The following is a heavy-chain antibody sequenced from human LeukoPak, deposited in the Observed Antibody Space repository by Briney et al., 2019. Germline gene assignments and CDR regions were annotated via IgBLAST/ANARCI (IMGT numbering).Heavy chain of an antibody. J-gene: IGHJ4*02. Sequence: GGSLGLSCAASGFIVSNNYMSWVRQAPGKGLEWVSGVSGSGGSTYYADSVKGRFTISRDNSKNTLYLQMNSLRAEDTAVYYCAKDRSDYDFWSGYYLSDYWGQGTLVTVSS. CDR3: AKDRSDYDFWSGYYLSDY. CDR1: GFIVSNNY. V-gene: IGHV3-23*01. D-gene: IGHD3-3*01. CDR2: VSGSGGST.